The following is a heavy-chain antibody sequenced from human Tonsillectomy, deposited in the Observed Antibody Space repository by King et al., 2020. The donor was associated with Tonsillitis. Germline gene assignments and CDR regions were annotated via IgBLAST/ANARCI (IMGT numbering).Heavy chain of an antibody. Sequence: VQLVESGAEVKKPGASVKVSCKASGYTFTGYYMHWVRQAPGQGLEWMGWINPNSGGTNYAQTFQGRVTMTRDTSISTAYMELSRLRSDDTAVYYCASGIAVAAFDIWGQGTMVTVSS. CDR1: GYTFTGYY. V-gene: IGHV1-2*02. CDR3: ASGIAVAAFDI. CDR2: INPNSGGT. D-gene: IGHD6-19*01. J-gene: IGHJ3*02.